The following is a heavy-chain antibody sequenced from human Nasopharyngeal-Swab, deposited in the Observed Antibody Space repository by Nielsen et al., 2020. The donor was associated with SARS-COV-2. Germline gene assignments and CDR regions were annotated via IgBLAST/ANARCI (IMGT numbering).Heavy chain of an antibody. CDR2: ISAYNGNT. CDR3: AREGLYYDFWSGFDY. J-gene: IGHJ4*02. Sequence: WVRQAPDQGVEWMGWISAYNGNTNYAQKLQGRVTMTTDTSTSTAYMELRSLRSDDTAVYYCAREGLYYDFWSGFDYWGQGTLVTVSS. D-gene: IGHD3-3*01. V-gene: IGHV1-18*01.